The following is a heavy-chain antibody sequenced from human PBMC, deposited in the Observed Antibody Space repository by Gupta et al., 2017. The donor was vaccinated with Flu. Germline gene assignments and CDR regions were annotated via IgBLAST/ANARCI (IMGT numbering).Heavy chain of an antibody. CDR3: ARAFGDRDAFDI. D-gene: IGHD2-21*02. CDR1: GFGFSTYS. Sequence: EVQLVASGGGLVTPGGSLRLSCAASGFGFSTYSMNGVREAPGKGLEWVSFIISSSSYIYYTDSVRGRFTISRDNAKKSLYLQVNSLRAEDTAVYYCARAFGDRDAFDIWGQGTLVTVSS. CDR2: IISSSSYI. J-gene: IGHJ3*02. V-gene: IGHV3-21*02.